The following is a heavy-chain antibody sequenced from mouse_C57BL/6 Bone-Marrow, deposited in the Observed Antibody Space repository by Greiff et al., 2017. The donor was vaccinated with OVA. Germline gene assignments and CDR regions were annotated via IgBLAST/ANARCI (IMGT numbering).Heavy chain of an antibody. D-gene: IGHD1-1*01. V-gene: IGHV3-6*01. CDR2: ISYDGSN. CDR3: ARGDLLLRLDY. CDR1: GYSITSGYY. Sequence: VQLQQSGPGLVKPSQSLSLTCSVTGYSITSGYYWNWIRQFPGNKLEWMGYISYDGSNKYNPSLKNRISITRDTSKNQFFLKLNSVTTEDTATYYCARGDLLLRLDYWGQGTTLTVSS. J-gene: IGHJ2*01.